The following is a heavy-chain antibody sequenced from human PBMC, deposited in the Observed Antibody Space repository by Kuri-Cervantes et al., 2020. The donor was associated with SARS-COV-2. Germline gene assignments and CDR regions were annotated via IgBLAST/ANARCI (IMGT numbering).Heavy chain of an antibody. J-gene: IGHJ5*01. D-gene: IGHD2-8*02. CDR1: GFALSTYG. V-gene: IGHV3-23*05. CDR3: AKSLSASSWSFDS. CDR2: VSSSGKT. Sequence: GESLKISCGASGFALSTYGMNWVRQAPGLGLEWVSSVSSSGKTQYADSVKGRFTVSRDNSKNTVFLQMNSLRAEDTAVYYCAKSLSASSWSFDSWGQGTLVTVSS.